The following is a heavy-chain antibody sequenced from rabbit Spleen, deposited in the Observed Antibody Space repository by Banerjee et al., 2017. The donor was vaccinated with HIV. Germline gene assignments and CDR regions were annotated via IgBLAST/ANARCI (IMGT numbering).Heavy chain of an antibody. J-gene: IGHJ4*01. Sequence: QEQLVESGGGLVKPEGSLKLSCTASGFSFSNKAVMCWVRQTPGKGLEWISCIAGSSSGFTYSATWAKGRFTCSKTSSTTVTLQMTSLTAADTATYFCARGSAAMAMVITGFYLTLWGPGTLVTVS. CDR1: GFSFSNKAV. CDR2: IAGSSSGFT. V-gene: IGHV1S45*01. D-gene: IGHD2-1*01. CDR3: ARGSAAMAMVITGFYLTL.